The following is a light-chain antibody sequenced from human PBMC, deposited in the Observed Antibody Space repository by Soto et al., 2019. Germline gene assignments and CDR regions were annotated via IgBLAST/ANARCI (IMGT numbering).Light chain of an antibody. CDR3: QQYITYPWT. J-gene: IGKJ1*01. CDR1: QSINTW. Sequence: DIQMTQSPSTLSASVGDRVTITCRASQSINTWLAWYRQKPGKAPNLLIYKASSLESGVPSRFSGSGSGTEFTLTISSLQPDDFATYYCQQYITYPWTFGQGTKVEIK. V-gene: IGKV1-5*03. CDR2: KAS.